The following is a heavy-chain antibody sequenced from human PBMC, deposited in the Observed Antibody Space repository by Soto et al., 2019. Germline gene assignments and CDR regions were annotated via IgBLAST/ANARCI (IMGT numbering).Heavy chain of an antibody. CDR2: IYYSGST. Sequence: HSGTMAITSTVSGGSISSYYWSWVRQPPGKGLEWIGYIYYSGSTNYNPSLKSRVTISVDTSKNQFSLKLSSVTAADTAVYYCAREYCSSTSCYTGWFDPWGQGTLVTVFS. V-gene: IGHV4-59*01. J-gene: IGHJ5*02. D-gene: IGHD2-2*02. CDR1: GGSISSYY. CDR3: AREYCSSTSCYTGWFDP.